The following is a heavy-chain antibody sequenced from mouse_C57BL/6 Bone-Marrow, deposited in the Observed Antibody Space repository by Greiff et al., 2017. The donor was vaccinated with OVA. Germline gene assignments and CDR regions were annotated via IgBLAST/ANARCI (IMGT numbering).Heavy chain of an antibody. Sequence: VKVVESGPGLVAPSQTLSITCTVSGFSLTSYGVSWVRQPPGKGLEWLGVIWRDESTNNHAALISRLSISKDNSKSQVFLKLNSLQTDDTATYYCAKREDYDGAADYWGQGTSVTVSS. CDR1: GFSLTSYG. D-gene: IGHD2-4*01. CDR3: AKREDYDGAADY. J-gene: IGHJ4*01. CDR2: IWRDEST. V-gene: IGHV2-3*01.